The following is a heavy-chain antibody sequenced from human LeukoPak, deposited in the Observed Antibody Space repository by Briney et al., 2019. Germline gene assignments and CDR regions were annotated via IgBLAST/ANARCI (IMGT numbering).Heavy chain of an antibody. J-gene: IGHJ4*02. CDR3: ARDQNFSRRSGYFDS. CDR2: ISYSGST. D-gene: IGHD2/OR15-2a*01. CDR1: GDSISSPSHY. V-gene: IGHV4-39*07. Sequence: SETLSLTCSISGDSISSPSHYWGRIRQPPGKGLEWIATISYSGSTFYNPSLKSRVTTSKDTSKNQFSLNLNSVTAADTAVYYCARDQNFSRRSGYFDSWGQGALVTVSS.